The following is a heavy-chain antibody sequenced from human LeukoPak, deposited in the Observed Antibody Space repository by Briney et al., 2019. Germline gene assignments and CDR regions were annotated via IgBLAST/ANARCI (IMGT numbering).Heavy chain of an antibody. Sequence: PSETLSLTCTVSGGSISGSSYYWSWIRQPAGKGLEWIGRIYTSGSTNYNPSLESRVTISVDTSKNQFSLKLSSVTAADTAVYFCASPNGTVGAYSAFDIWGQGTMVTVSS. V-gene: IGHV4-61*02. CDR1: GGSISGSSYY. D-gene: IGHD1-26*01. J-gene: IGHJ3*02. CDR3: ASPNGTVGAYSAFDI. CDR2: IYTSGST.